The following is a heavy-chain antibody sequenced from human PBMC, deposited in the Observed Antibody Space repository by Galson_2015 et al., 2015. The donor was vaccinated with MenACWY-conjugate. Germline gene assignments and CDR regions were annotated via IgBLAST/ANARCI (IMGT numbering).Heavy chain of an antibody. V-gene: IGHV1-24*01. CDR3: ATIVGATNAFDY. CDR1: GYTLTELS. J-gene: IGHJ4*02. D-gene: IGHD1-26*01. CDR2: FDPEDGET. Sequence: SVKVSCKVSGYTLTELSMHWVRQAPGKGLEWMGGFDPEDGETIYAQKFQGRVTMTEDTSTDTAYMELSSLRSEDTAVYYCATIVGATNAFDYGGQGPLVTVSP.